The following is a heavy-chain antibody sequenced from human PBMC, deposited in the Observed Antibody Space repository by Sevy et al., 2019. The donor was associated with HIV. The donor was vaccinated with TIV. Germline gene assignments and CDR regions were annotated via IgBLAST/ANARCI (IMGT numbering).Heavy chain of an antibody. CDR3: ARGGEGYCTNGVCPRYYYYGMDV. J-gene: IGHJ6*02. CDR2: ISAYNGNT. D-gene: IGHD2-8*01. Sequence: ASVKVSCKASGYTFTSYGISWVRQAPGQGLEWMGWISAYNGNTNYAQKLQGRVTMTTDTSTSTAYMELRSLRSDDTAVYYCARGGEGYCTNGVCPRYYYYGMDVWGQGTTVTVSS. V-gene: IGHV1-18*01. CDR1: GYTFTSYG.